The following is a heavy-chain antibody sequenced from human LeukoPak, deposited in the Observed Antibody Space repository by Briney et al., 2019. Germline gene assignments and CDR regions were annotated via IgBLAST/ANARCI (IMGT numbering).Heavy chain of an antibody. D-gene: IGHD5-12*01. CDR2: ISAYNGNT. Sequence: ASVKVSCKASGYTFTSYGISWVRQAPGQGLEWMGWISAYNGNTNYAQKLQGRVTMTTDTSTSTAYMELRSLRSDDTAVYYCARDQGSYDLGSWFDPWGQGTLVTVSS. CDR3: ARDQGSYDLGSWFDP. J-gene: IGHJ5*02. V-gene: IGHV1-18*01. CDR1: GYTFTSYG.